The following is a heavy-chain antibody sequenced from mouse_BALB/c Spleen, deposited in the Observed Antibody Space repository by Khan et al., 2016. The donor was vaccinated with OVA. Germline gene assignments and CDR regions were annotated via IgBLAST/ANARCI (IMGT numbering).Heavy chain of an antibody. CDR3: VRDGAYHRNDGWFAY. J-gene: IGHJ3*01. CDR1: GYTFTSYT. D-gene: IGHD2-14*01. Sequence: VELVESGAELARPGASVKMSCKASGYTFTSYTIHWIKERPGQGLEWIGYINPSNGYTNYNQRFKDKATLTTDKSSTTAYLQLSSLTSDYSAVYNCVRDGAYHRNDGWFAYWGQGTLVTVSA. V-gene: IGHV1-4*01. CDR2: INPSNGYT.